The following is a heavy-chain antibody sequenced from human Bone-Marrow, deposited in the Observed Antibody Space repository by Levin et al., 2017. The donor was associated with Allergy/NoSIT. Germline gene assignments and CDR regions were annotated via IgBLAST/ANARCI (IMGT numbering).Heavy chain of an antibody. CDR1: GFTFSTYA. J-gene: IGHJ4*02. CDR3: ARERWFGELLPYYFDY. D-gene: IGHD3-10*01. V-gene: IGHV3-30*04. Sequence: LSLTCAASGFTFSTYAMHWVRQAPGKGLEWAAFISYDGRNEHYSDSVKGRFTISRDNSKNTVYLQMNSLRPEDTAVYFCARERWFGELLPYYFDYWGQGTLVTVSS. CDR2: ISYDGRNE.